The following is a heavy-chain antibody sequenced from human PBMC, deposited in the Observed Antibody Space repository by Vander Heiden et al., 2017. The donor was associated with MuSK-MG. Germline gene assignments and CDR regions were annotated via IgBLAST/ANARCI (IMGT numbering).Heavy chain of an antibody. CDR2: IKSWGGGGTT. J-gene: IGHJ6*03. CDR1: GLTFSDAW. CDR3: NWNEDFYYRLAV. V-gene: IGHV3-15*01. D-gene: IGHD1-1*01. Sequence: VQLVDSGGGLVTPGGSLRPPCTVPGLTFSDAWMSWVRQAPGKGLEWVARIKSWGGGGTTDYATHVKGRFTISRDDSKNMVYLQMSSLRTDDTAVYYCNWNEDFYYRLAVWGKGTTVTVSS.